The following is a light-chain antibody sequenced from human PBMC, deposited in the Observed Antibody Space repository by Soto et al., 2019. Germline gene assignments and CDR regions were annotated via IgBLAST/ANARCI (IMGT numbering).Light chain of an antibody. CDR2: DVS. V-gene: IGKV1-17*01. Sequence: IQMTQSPSSLSASVGDRVTITCRASQAITHYLGWYQQKPGQAPKRLIFDVSTLQSGVPSRFSGSGSGTEFTLTISSLQPEDFATYYCLQHETYPRAFGQGTKLEI. CDR1: QAITHY. CDR3: LQHETYPRA. J-gene: IGKJ2*01.